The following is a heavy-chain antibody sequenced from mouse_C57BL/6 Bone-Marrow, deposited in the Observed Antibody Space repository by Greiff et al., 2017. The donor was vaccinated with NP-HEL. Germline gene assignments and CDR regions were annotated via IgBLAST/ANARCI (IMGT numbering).Heavy chain of an antibody. CDR2: ISSGSSTI. V-gene: IGHV5-17*01. Sequence: KLVESGGGLVKPGGSLKLSCAASGFTFSDYGMHWVRQAPEKGLEWVAYISSGSSTIYYADTVKGRFTISRDNAKNTLFLQMTSLRSEDTAMYYCARRLRRGAMDYWGQGTSVTVSS. D-gene: IGHD2-4*01. CDR3: ARRLRRGAMDY. CDR1: GFTFSDYG. J-gene: IGHJ4*01.